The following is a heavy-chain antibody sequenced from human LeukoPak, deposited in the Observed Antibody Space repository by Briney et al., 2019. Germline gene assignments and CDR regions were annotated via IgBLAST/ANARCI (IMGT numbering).Heavy chain of an antibody. CDR1: GFTFSGYA. J-gene: IGHJ1*01. D-gene: IGHD5-24*01. V-gene: IGHV3-48*03. Sequence: TGGSLRLSCAASGFTFSGYAMNWVRQAPGKGLEWIAYISSSGTMIYWADSVKGRITISRDNSKNSLYLQMNSLKTEDTAVYYCANFFGNNFGFWGPGTLVTVSS. CDR3: ANFFGNNFGF. CDR2: ISSSGTMI.